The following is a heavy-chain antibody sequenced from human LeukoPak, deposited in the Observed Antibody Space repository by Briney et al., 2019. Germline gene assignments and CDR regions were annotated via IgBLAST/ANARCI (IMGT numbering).Heavy chain of an antibody. J-gene: IGHJ4*02. Sequence: QPGGSLRLSCAASGFTFSSYSMNWVRQAPGKGLEWVSYISSSSSTIYYADSVKGRFTISRDNSKNTLYLQMNSLRAEDTAVYYCARTRFPPLYSSSWYYFDYWGQGTLVTVSS. D-gene: IGHD6-13*01. CDR3: ARTRFPPLYSSSWYYFDY. CDR2: ISSSSSTI. CDR1: GFTFSSYS. V-gene: IGHV3-48*01.